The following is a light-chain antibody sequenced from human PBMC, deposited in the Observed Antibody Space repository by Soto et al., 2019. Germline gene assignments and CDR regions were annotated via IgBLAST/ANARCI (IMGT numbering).Light chain of an antibody. J-gene: IGLJ3*02. CDR2: EVT. V-gene: IGLV2-14*01. CDR1: NSDIGAYNY. Sequence: QSALTQPASVSGSPGQSITISCTGTNSDIGAYNYVSWYQHHPGEAPKLIIFEVTNRPSGISNRFSGSKSGITASLTISGLQADDEADYYCSSFTSTNTLVFGGGTKLTVL. CDR3: SSFTSTNTLV.